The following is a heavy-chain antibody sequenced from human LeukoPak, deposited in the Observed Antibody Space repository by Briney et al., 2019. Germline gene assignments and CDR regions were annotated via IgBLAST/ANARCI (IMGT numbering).Heavy chain of an antibody. CDR1: GYTFTSYG. CDR3: ARDLDCWSSGWYDY. V-gene: IGHV1-18*01. Sequence: ASVKVSCKASGYTFTSYGISWVRQAPGQGFEWMGWISAYNGNTNYAQKLQGRVTMTTDTSTGTAYMELRSLRSDDTAVYYCARDLDCWSSGWYDYWGQGTLVTVSS. D-gene: IGHD6-19*01. J-gene: IGHJ4*02. CDR2: ISAYNGNT.